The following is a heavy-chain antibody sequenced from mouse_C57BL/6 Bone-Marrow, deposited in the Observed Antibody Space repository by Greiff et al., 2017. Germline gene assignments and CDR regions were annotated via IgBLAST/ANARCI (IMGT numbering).Heavy chain of an antibody. CDR1: GYAFTNYL. D-gene: IGHD4-1*01. V-gene: IGHV1-54*01. CDR2: IYPGSGGT. CDR3: ARGTGTFSPFDY. Sequence: VQLQQSGAELVRPGTSVKVSCKASGYAFTNYLIEWVKQRPGQGLEWIGVIYPGSGGTNYTEKFKGKATLTADKSSSTAYMQLSSLTSEDSAVYFCARGTGTFSPFDYWGQGTTLTVSS. J-gene: IGHJ2*01.